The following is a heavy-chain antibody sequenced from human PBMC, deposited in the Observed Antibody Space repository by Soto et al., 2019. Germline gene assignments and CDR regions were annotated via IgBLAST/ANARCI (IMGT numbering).Heavy chain of an antibody. CDR3: ASDRTNDR. CDR1: GYTVNRYA. J-gene: IGHJ5*02. CDR2: ITGDTLEA. V-gene: IGHV1-18*01. Sequence: QVQLVQSGAEVRKPGAAVTVSCKASGYTVNRYAISWLRQAPGQGPEWMGWITGDTLEASYARMFQGSVTLTRNTSTSTVYMGMRSLRADRTAVYYFASDRTNDRWGQGTLVTVSS.